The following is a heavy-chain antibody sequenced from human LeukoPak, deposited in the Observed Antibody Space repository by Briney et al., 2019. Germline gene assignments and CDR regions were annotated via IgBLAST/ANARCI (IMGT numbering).Heavy chain of an antibody. Sequence: SETLSLTCTVSGGSISSYYWSWIRQPAGKGLEWIGRIYTSGSTNYNPSLKSRVTMSVDTSKNQFSLKLSSMTAADTAVYYCARGHRFGESAHAFDIWGQGTMVTVSS. CDR3: ARGHRFGESAHAFDI. D-gene: IGHD3-10*01. V-gene: IGHV4-4*07. CDR2: IYTSGST. CDR1: GGSISSYY. J-gene: IGHJ3*02.